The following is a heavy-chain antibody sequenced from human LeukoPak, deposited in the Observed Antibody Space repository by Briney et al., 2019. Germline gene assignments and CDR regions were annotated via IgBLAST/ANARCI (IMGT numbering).Heavy chain of an antibody. D-gene: IGHD1-26*01. CDR1: GYSISSGYY. CDR3: VRYEGSSPFDY. J-gene: IGHJ4*02. Sequence: SETLSLTCAVSGYSISSGYYWGWIRQPPGKGLEWIGSIYHSGSTYYNPSLKSRVTISVDTSKNQFSLKLSSVTAADTAVYYCVRYEGSSPFDYWGQGTLVTVSS. V-gene: IGHV4-38-2*01. CDR2: IYHSGST.